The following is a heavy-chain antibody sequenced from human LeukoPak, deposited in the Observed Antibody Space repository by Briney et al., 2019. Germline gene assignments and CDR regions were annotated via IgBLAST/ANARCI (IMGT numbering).Heavy chain of an antibody. CDR3: TREQWLPDY. V-gene: IGHV3-11*05. J-gene: IGHJ4*02. Sequence: GVTLRLSCAASGFKFSDYYMNWIRQAPGKGLEWVSQISKTSSYTNYADSVKGRFTISRDNARNSLYLQMNSLRAEDTAVYYCTREQWLPDYWGQGTLVT. D-gene: IGHD5-24*01. CDR1: GFKFSDYY. CDR2: ISKTSSYT.